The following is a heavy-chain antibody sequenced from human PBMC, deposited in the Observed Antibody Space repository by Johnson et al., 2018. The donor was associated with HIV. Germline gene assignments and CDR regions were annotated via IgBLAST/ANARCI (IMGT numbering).Heavy chain of an antibody. CDR1: GFTFDDYA. D-gene: IGHD2-15*01. Sequence: VQLVESGGVVVQPGGSLRLSCAASGFTFDDYAMHWVRQAPGKGLEWVSLIRWDGGSTYYADSVMGRFTISRDNSKNSLYLQMNSLRAEDTALYYCAKERESGSGAFDIWGQGTKVTVSS. V-gene: IGHV3-43D*03. CDR2: IRWDGGST. CDR3: AKERESGSGAFDI. J-gene: IGHJ3*02.